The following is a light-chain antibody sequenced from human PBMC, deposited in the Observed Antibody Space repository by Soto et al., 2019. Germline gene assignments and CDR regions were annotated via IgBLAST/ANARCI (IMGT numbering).Light chain of an antibody. V-gene: IGLV2-14*03. J-gene: IGLJ2*01. Sequence: QSALTQPASVSGSPGQSITISCTGTSSDVGGSNYVSWYQQHPGEAPKLMIYDVSYRPSGISNRFSGSKSGNTASLTISRLHAEDEADYFCSSFGGSSTRFGGGTKLTVL. CDR3: SSFGGSSTR. CDR2: DVS. CDR1: SSDVGGSNY.